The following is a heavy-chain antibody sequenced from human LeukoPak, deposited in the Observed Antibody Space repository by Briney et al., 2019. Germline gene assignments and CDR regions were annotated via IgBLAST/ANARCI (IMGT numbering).Heavy chain of an antibody. V-gene: IGHV3-21*01. CDR1: GFTFSKYN. Sequence: GGSLRLSCAASGFTFSKYNMNWVRQAPGKGLEWVSSISTSSIYISYADSVKGRFTVSRDNAKNSLYLQMNSLRAEDTAVYYCASQEEAVWPEPLDYWGQGTLVTVSS. CDR3: ASQEEAVWPEPLDY. J-gene: IGHJ4*02. CDR2: ISTSSIYI. D-gene: IGHD1-14*01.